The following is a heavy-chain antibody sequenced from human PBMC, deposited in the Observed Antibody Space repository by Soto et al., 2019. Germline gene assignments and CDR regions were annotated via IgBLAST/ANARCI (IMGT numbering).Heavy chain of an antibody. CDR1: GGTFSSYA. Sequence: SVKVSCKASGGTFSSYAISWVRQAPGQGLEWMGGIIPIFGTANYAQKFQGRVTITADESTSTAYMELSSLRSEDTAVYYCARVGGDILTGCSIRYYYYGMDVWGQGTTVTVSS. D-gene: IGHD3-9*01. J-gene: IGHJ6*02. CDR2: IIPIFGTA. V-gene: IGHV1-69*13. CDR3: ARVGGDILTGCSIRYYYYGMDV.